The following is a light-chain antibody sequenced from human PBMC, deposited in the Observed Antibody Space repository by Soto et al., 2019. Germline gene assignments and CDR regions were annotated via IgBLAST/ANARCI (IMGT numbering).Light chain of an antibody. Sequence: DIVMTQSPATLSVSPGERATLSCRASRSVSKNLAWYQQKPGQAPRLLIYGASTRATGIPARFSGSGSGTEFTLTISSLQSEDFAVYYCQQYINWPPLTFGGGTKVEIK. CDR1: RSVSKN. V-gene: IGKV3-15*01. J-gene: IGKJ4*01. CDR3: QQYINWPPLT. CDR2: GAS.